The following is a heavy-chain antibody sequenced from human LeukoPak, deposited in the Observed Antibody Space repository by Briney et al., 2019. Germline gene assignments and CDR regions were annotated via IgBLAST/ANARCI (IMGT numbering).Heavy chain of an antibody. CDR2: INQHGSEK. Sequence: GGSLRLSCTASGFTFRSYWMSWVRQASGKGLERVANINQHGSEKYYVDSVKGRLTISRDNAKNSLFLQLNSLRAEDTAVYYCARNVDAFDIWGQGTMVTVSS. V-gene: IGHV3-7*01. CDR1: GFTFRSYW. CDR3: ARNVDAFDI. J-gene: IGHJ3*02.